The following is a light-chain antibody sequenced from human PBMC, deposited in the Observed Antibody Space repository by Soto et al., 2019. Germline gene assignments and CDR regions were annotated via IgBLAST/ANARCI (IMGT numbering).Light chain of an antibody. CDR3: QQYGTSPWT. J-gene: IGKJ1*01. Sequence: EIVMTQSPATLSVSPGERATLSCRASQSVSSDLAWYHQKPGQAPRLLIYGASTRATGIPARFSGSGSGTDFTLTINGLEPEDFAMYFCQQYGTSPWTFGQGTKV. V-gene: IGKV3-15*01. CDR1: QSVSSD. CDR2: GAS.